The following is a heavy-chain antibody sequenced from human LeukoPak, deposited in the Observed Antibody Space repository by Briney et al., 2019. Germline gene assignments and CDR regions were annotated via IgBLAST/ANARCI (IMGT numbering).Heavy chain of an antibody. V-gene: IGHV4-30-2*01. D-gene: IGHD3-22*01. CDR1: GGSISSGGYS. Sequence: SETLSLTCAVSGGSISSGGYSWRWIRQPPGKGLEWIGYIYHSGSTYYNPSLKSRVTISVDRSKNQFSLKLSSVTAADTAVYYCARGAYYYDSSGYYYWFDPWGQGTLVTVSS. CDR3: ARGAYYYDSSGYYYWFDP. J-gene: IGHJ5*02. CDR2: IYHSGST.